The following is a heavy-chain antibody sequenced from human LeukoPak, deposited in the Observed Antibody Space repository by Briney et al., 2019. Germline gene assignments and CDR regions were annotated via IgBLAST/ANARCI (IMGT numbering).Heavy chain of an antibody. D-gene: IGHD3-22*01. J-gene: IGHJ4*02. CDR1: GGTFSSYA. Sequence: ASVKVSCKASGGTFSSYAISWVRQAPGQGLEWMGGIIPIFGTANYAQKFQGRVTITADESTSTAYMELNSLRSEDTAVYYCAKSSGYYYSSSYFDYWGQGTLVTVSS. CDR2: IIPIFGTA. CDR3: AKSSGYYYSSSYFDY. V-gene: IGHV1-69*13.